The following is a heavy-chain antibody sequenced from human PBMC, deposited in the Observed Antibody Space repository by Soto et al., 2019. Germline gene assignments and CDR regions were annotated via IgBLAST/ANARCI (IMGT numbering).Heavy chain of an antibody. D-gene: IGHD4-17*01. CDR3: AKDRGALRWSEEHYYFDY. Sequence: PGGSLGLSCAASGVTFSSYGMHWVRQAPGKGLEWVAVILYDGSKKYYADSMKGRFTISRDNSKNTLYLQMDSLRAEDTAVYYCAKDRGALRWSEEHYYFDYWGQGALVTVSS. CDR2: ILYDGSKK. CDR1: GVTFSSYG. V-gene: IGHV3-30*18. J-gene: IGHJ4*02.